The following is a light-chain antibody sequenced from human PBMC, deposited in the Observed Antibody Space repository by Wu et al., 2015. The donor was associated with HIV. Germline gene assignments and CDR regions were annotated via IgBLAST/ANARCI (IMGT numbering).Light chain of an antibody. CDR1: QSIRNR. V-gene: IGKV1-39*01. CDR2: AAS. J-gene: IGKJ2*01. CDR3: QQSYSTPYN. Sequence: DIQMTQSPSSLSASVGDRVTITCRASQSIRNRLNWYQQKPGKAPKLLIYAASTLQSEVPSKFSDSGSGTEFTLTISSLQPEDFAVYYCQQSYSTPYNFGPGTRWRSN.